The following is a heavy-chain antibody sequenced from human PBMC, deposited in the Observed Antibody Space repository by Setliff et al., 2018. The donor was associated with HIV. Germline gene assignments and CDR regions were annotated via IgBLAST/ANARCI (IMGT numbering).Heavy chain of an antibody. CDR1: GDSIRSRSFY. CDR3: AGGFWGGPLFDP. V-gene: IGHV4-39*01. Sequence: KASETLSLTCNVSGDSIRSRSFYWAWIRQSPGERPEWIGTIYYVGSTYYNPYLKSRASIFLDTSKNQFSLKLYSVTAADTAVYYCAGGFWGGPLFDPWGRGTLVTVTS. J-gene: IGHJ5*01. CDR2: IYYVGST. D-gene: IGHD3-3*01.